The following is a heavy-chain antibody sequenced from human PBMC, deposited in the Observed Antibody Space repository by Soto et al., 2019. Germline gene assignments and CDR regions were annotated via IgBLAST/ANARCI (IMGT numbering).Heavy chain of an antibody. Sequence: KASETLSLTCAVSGGSISSGGYSWSWIRQPPGKGLEWIGYIYHSGSTYYNPSLKSRVTISVDRSKNQFSLKLSSVTAADTAVYYCARDPRGYSFDIWGQGXMVTVSS. J-gene: IGHJ3*02. CDR1: GGSISSGGYS. CDR3: ARDPRGYSFDI. CDR2: IYHSGST. D-gene: IGHD5-12*01. V-gene: IGHV4-30-2*01.